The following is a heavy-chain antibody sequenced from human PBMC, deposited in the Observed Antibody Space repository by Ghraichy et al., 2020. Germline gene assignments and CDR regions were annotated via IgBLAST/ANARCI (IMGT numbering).Heavy chain of an antibody. D-gene: IGHD2-8*01. CDR1: GYTFSSYS. V-gene: IGHV3-23*01. J-gene: IGHJ6*03. Sequence: GGSLRLSCPVSGYTFSSYSMSWVRQAAGKGLEWVSGLSGSGDNEHYSSAVRGRFTVSRDPSERTLLMEMDSLGVEGTAVYYWARGTYADHPHHMDGWGKGTTVTVSS. CDR2: LSGSGDNE. CDR3: ARGTYADHPHHMDG.